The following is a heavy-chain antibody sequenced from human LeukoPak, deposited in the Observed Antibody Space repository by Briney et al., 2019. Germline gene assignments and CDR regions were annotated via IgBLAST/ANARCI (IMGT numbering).Heavy chain of an antibody. CDR3: AREKVDSSGYPLDFDY. J-gene: IGHJ4*02. CDR1: GFTFTIYT. Sequence: RGSLRLSCAASGFTFTIYTMNWVRQAPGKGLEWVSSISSSSTYTYYADSVKGRFTISRDNAKNSLFLQMNSLRADDTAVYYCAREKVDSSGYPLDFDYWGQGTLVTVSS. V-gene: IGHV3-21*01. D-gene: IGHD3-22*01. CDR2: ISSSSTYT.